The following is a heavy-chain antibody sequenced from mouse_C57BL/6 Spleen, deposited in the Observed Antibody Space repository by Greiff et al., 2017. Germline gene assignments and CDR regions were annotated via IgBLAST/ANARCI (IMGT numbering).Heavy chain of an antibody. CDR3: ARSDYGNFLFDY. J-gene: IGHJ2*01. D-gene: IGHD2-1*01. CDR2: INPSSGYT. Sequence: QVQLQQSGAELARPGASVKMSCKASGYTFTSYTMHWVKQRPGQGLEWIGYINPSSGYTKYNQKFKDKATLTADKSSSTAYMQLSSLTSEDSAVYYCARSDYGNFLFDYWGQGTTLTVSS. CDR1: GYTFTSYT. V-gene: IGHV1-4*01.